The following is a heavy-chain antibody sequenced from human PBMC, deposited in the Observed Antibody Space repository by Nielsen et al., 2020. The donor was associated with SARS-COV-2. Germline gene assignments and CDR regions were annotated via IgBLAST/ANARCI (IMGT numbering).Heavy chain of an antibody. CDR2: IDPSDSYT. D-gene: IGHD3-10*01. V-gene: IGHV5-10-1*01. CDR1: GYSFTSYW. CDR3: ARHADRYYYGSRSFYNY. Sequence: GESLKISCKGSGYSFTSYWISWVRQMPGKGLEWMGRIDPSDSYTNYSPSFQGHVTISADKSISTAYLQWSSLKASDTAMYYCARHADRYYYGSRSFYNYWGQGTLVTVSS. J-gene: IGHJ4*02.